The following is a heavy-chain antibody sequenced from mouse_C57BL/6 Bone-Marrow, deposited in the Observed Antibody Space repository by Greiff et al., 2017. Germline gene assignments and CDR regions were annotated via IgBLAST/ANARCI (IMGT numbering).Heavy chain of an antibody. Sequence: DVMLVESGGGLVQPGGSLKLSCAASGFTFSDYYMYWVRQTPEKRLEWVAYISNGGGSTYYPDTVKGRFTISRDNAKNTLYLQMSRLKSEDTAMYYCARLGTTVVAYYAMDYWGQGTSVTVSS. J-gene: IGHJ4*01. D-gene: IGHD1-1*01. CDR2: ISNGGGST. CDR1: GFTFSDYY. CDR3: ARLGTTVVAYYAMDY. V-gene: IGHV5-12*01.